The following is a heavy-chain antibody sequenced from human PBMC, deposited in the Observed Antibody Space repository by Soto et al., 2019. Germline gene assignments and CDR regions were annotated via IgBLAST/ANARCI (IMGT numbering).Heavy chain of an antibody. CDR2: ISGSGGST. CDR1: GFTFTTYA. J-gene: IGHJ4*02. CDR3: AKGWGDSPWSYLDY. V-gene: IGHV3-23*01. Sequence: EVELLASGGGLVQPGGSLRLSCAASGFTFTTYAMSWVRQAPGKGLEWVSVISGSGGSTYYADSVKGRFTISRDNSKNTLFLQMNSLRAEDTAVYYCAKGWGDSPWSYLDYWGQGILVTVSS. D-gene: IGHD3-10*01.